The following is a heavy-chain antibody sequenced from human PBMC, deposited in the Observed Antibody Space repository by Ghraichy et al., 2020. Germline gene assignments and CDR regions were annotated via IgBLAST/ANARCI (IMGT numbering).Heavy chain of an antibody. V-gene: IGHV3-7*04. Sequence: ETLSLTCAASGFTFSQNWMIWFRQAPGKGLEWVATIDEDGNERNYVDSVKGRFTISRDNAKDSVYLQMDSLRVEDTAVYYCGKDLHWNQCDHWGQGALVTVSS. J-gene: IGHJ4*02. CDR3: GKDLHWNQCDH. CDR1: GFTFSQNW. D-gene: IGHD1-1*01. CDR2: IDEDGNER.